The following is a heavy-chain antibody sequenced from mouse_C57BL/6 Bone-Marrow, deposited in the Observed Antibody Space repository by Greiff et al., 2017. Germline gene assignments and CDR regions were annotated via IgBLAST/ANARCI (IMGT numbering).Heavy chain of an antibody. J-gene: IGHJ1*03. CDR2: IDPETGGT. V-gene: IGHV1-15*01. CDR1: GYTFTDYE. D-gene: IGHD1-1*01. Sequence: QVQLQQSGAELVRPGASVTLSCKASGYTFTDYEMHWVKQTPVHGLAWIGAIDPETGGTAYNQKFKGKAILTADKSSSTAYMELRSLTSEDSAVYYCTREGILITTVVANWYFDVWGTGTTVTVSS. CDR3: TREGILITTVVANWYFDV.